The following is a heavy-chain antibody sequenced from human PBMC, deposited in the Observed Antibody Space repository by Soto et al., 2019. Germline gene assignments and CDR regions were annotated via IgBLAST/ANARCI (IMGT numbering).Heavy chain of an antibody. V-gene: IGHV1-69*11. CDR2: IIPPLGTT. J-gene: IGHJ5*02. CDR3: ARGGFWNGYYSWFDP. D-gene: IGHD3-3*01. CDR1: GGTFSNYA. Sequence: QVQLVQSGAEVENPGSSVRVSCKASGGTFSNYAISWVRQTPGQGLEWMGGIIPPLGTTNYAQKFQGRVTITADESTRTAYMELSSLRSEDTTVYYCARGGFWNGYYSWFDPWGQGTLVTVSS.